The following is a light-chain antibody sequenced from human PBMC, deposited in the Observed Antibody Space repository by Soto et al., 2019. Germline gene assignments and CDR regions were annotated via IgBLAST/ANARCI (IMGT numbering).Light chain of an antibody. Sequence: QSVLTQPPSVSAAPGQTVTISCSGSSSNIGKNYVSWYQQLPGTAPKLLIYDNNKRPSGIPDRFSGSRSGTSATLAITGLQTGDGADYYCGTWDSSLSAGLFGGGTNLTVL. V-gene: IGLV1-51*01. CDR2: DNN. CDR1: SSNIGKNY. J-gene: IGLJ2*01. CDR3: GTWDSSLSAGL.